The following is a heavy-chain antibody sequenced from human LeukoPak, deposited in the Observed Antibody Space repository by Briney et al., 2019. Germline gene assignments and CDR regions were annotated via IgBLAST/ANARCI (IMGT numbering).Heavy chain of an antibody. CDR2: ISGSGGST. CDR3: AKAPSAVAGTPYYFDY. D-gene: IGHD6-19*01. J-gene: IGHJ4*02. CDR1: GFTFSSYA. Sequence: GGSLRLSCAASGFTFSSYAMSWVRQAPGKGLEWVSAISGSGGSTYYADSAKGRFTVSRDNSKNTLYLQMNSLRAEDTAVYYCAKAPSAVAGTPYYFDYWGQGTLVTVSS. V-gene: IGHV3-23*01.